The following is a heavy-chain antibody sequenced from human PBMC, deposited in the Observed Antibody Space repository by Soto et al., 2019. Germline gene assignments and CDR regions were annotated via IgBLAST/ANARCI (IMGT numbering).Heavy chain of an antibody. CDR2: ISYDGSNK. D-gene: IGHD2-2*01. CDR3: AKAAYRCQLLSSFYFYY. V-gene: IGHV3-30*18. CDR1: GFTFSSYG. Sequence: QVQLVESGGGVVQPGRSLRLSCAASGFTFSSYGMHWVRQAPGKGLEGVAVISYDGSNKYNADSVKGRFTISRDNSKNTLYLQMNSLRAEDMAVYYCAKAAYRCQLLSSFYFYYWGQGTLVTVSS. J-gene: IGHJ4*02.